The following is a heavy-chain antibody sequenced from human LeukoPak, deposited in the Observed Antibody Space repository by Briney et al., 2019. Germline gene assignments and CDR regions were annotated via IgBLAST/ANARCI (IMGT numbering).Heavy chain of an antibody. V-gene: IGHV3-30*18. Sequence: GGSLRLSCAASGFTFSSYGMHWVRQAPGKGLEWVALISYDGSNKYYADSVKGRFTISRDNSKNTLYLQMNSLRVEDTAVYYCAKPAYAGYYYYMDVWGKETTVTVPS. CDR3: AKPAYAGYYYYMDV. J-gene: IGHJ6*03. CDR2: ISYDGSNK. CDR1: GFTFSSYG. D-gene: IGHD3-16*01.